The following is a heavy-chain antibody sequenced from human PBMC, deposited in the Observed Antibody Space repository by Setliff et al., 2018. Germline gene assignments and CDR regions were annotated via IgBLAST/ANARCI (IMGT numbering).Heavy chain of an antibody. Sequence: PSETLSLTCTVSGGSISSGNYFWNWIRQPAGKGLEWIGRNYISGSTNYNPSLKSRVTISVDTSKNQFSLKLSSVTAADTAVYYCARTPVVVTLRNAFDIWGQGTMVTVSS. V-gene: IGHV4-61*02. CDR3: ARTPVVVTLRNAFDI. CDR1: GGSISSGNYF. J-gene: IGHJ3*02. CDR2: NYISGST. D-gene: IGHD2-21*02.